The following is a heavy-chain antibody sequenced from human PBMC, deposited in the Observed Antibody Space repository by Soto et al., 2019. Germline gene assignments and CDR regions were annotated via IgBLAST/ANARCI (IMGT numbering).Heavy chain of an antibody. J-gene: IGHJ4*02. CDR3: TYYYDSSGYIFDY. CDR1: GFTFRGCA. CDR2: ISGSGTNT. V-gene: IGHV3-23*01. D-gene: IGHD3-22*01. Sequence: GGSLRLSCEASGFTFRGCAMSWVRQAPGKGPEWVSGISGSGTNTYYTDSVKGRFTVSRDDSKNILFLQMNSLRAEDTAVYYCTYYYDSSGYIFDYWGQGTLVTVSS.